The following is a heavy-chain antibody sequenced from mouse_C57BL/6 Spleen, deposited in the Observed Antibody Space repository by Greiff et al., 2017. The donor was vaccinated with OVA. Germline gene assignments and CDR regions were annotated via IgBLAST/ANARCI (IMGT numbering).Heavy chain of an antibody. Sequence: VKLQESGPELVKPGASVKISCKASGYAFSSSWMNWVKQRPGKGLEWIGRIYPGDGDTNYNGKFKGKATLTADKSSSTAYMQLSSLTSEDSAVYFCARDYGSRSWFAYWGQGTLVTVSA. CDR2: IYPGDGDT. D-gene: IGHD1-1*01. CDR1: GYAFSSSW. CDR3: ARDYGSRSWFAY. V-gene: IGHV1-82*01. J-gene: IGHJ3*01.